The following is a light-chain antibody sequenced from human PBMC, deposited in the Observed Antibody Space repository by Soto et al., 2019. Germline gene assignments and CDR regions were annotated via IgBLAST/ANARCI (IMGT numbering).Light chain of an antibody. CDR2: EVN. V-gene: IGLV2-8*01. CDR1: SSDVGGYNY. CDR3: SSYGGRSSV. Sequence: QSVLAQPPSASGSPGQSVAISCTGTSSDVGGYNYVSWYQQHPGKAPKLMIYEVNKRPSGVPDRFSGSKSGNTASLTVSGLQAQDEADYYCSSYGGRSSVFANGSKVT. J-gene: IGLJ1*01.